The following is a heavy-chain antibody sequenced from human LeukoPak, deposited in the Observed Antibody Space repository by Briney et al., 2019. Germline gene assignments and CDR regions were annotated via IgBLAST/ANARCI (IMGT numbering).Heavy chain of an antibody. CDR3: EKDNLPSITMISAFDI. J-gene: IGHJ3*02. CDR1: GFTFVDYA. D-gene: IGHD3-22*01. Sequence: GRSLRLSCAASGFTFVDYAMHWVRQAPWKGLEWVSGISWNSGSIGYADSVKGRFTISRDNAKNSLYLQMNSLRAEDTALYYCEKDNLPSITMISAFDIWGQGTMVTVSS. CDR2: ISWNSGSI. V-gene: IGHV3-9*01.